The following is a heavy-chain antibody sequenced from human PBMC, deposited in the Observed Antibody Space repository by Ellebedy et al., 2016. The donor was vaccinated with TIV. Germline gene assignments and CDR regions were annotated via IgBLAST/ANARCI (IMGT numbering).Heavy chain of an antibody. CDR1: GFTFSSYS. CDR3: ARDLMIWIFDY. V-gene: IGHV3-48*01. CDR2: IDSRNSSI. Sequence: GESLKISCAASGFTFSSYSMNWVRQAPGKGLEWVSYIDSRNSSISYADSVKGRFTISRDNAKNSLYLQMNSLRAEDTAVYYCARDLMIWIFDYWGQGTLVTVSS. J-gene: IGHJ4*02. D-gene: IGHD2-2*03.